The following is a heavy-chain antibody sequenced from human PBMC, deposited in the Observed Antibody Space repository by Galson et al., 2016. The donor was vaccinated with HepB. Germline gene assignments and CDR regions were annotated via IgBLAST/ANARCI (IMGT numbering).Heavy chain of an antibody. CDR3: ARVTGDTDEPYDYYAIDV. CDR1: GGSISSSNS. CDR2: ISHSGMS. V-gene: IGHV4-4*02. Sequence: SETLSLTCAVSGGSISSSNSWNWVRQPPGKGLEWIGEISHSGMSSYNPSLKSRVSISVDKSKNQFSLRLRSVTAADTAVYYCARVTGDTDEPYDYYAIDVWGQGTTVTVSS. D-gene: IGHD1-14*01. J-gene: IGHJ6*02.